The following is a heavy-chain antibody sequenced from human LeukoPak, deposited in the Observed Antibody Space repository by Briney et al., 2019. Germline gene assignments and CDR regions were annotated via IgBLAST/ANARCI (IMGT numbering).Heavy chain of an antibody. CDR2: IIPIFGTA. J-gene: IGHJ5*02. CDR1: GGTFSIYA. Sequence: ASVKVSCTASGGTFSIYAISWVRQAPGQGLEWMGGIIPIFGTANYAQKFQGRVTITTDESTSTAYMELSSLRSEDTAVYYCARDNYAGANWFDPWGQGTLVTVSS. CDR3: ARDNYAGANWFDP. D-gene: IGHD1-7*01. V-gene: IGHV1-69*05.